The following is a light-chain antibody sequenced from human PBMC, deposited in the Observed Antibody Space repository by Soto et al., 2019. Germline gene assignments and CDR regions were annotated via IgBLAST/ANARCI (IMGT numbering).Light chain of an antibody. CDR3: QQYMSFS. CDR2: AAS. V-gene: IGKV1-16*01. Sequence: DIQMTQSPSSLSSSVGDRVTIYXRASEYIDIYLYWYQLNSGRATKXLVXAASILQSGVPSRFRGSGSGTEFTLTISGLQPYEFATCYCQQYMSFSFGQGTKVDI. CDR1: EYIDIY. J-gene: IGKJ1*01.